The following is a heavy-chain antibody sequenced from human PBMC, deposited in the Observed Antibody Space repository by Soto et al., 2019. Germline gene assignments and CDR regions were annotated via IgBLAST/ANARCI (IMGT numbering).Heavy chain of an antibody. J-gene: IGHJ4*02. CDR1: GGAISGRGNY. CDR2: IYSGGST. Sequence: PSETLSLTCNVSGGAISGRGNYWGWIRQPPGKGLEYIGSIYSGGSTYYNPSLKSRVTLSVDTSQNQFFLRLTSVTAADTAVYYCARRHSATWLFDYWGLGTQVTVSS. D-gene: IGHD2-15*01. CDR3: ARRHSATWLFDY. V-gene: IGHV4-39*01.